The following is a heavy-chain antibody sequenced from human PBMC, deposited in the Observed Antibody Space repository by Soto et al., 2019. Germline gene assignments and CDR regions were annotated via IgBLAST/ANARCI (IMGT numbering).Heavy chain of an antibody. Sequence: EVQLLESGGGLVQPGGSLTVSCVASGFTFDAHPMSWVRLAPGKGLEWVSTISGYGGSTFYPDSLKGRFVISRDNSKNKLNVRVTTIRPYDTALYLCAKQRTTVSASFDCWGRGPVVHASS. CDR1: GFTFDAHP. J-gene: IGHJ4*02. CDR2: ISGYGGST. D-gene: IGHD4-17*01. CDR3: AKQRTTVSASFDC. V-gene: IGHV3-23*01.